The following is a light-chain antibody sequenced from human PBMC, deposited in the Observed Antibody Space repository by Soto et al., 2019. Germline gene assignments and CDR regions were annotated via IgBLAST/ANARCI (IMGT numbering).Light chain of an antibody. V-gene: IGKV3-20*01. CDR2: GAS. CDR3: QQYGSSSYT. J-gene: IGKJ2*01. CDR1: QSVSSSY. Sequence: EIVLTQSPGTLSLFPGERATLSCRASQSVSSSYLAWYQQKPGQAPRLLVYGASSRATGIPDRFSGSGSVTVFTLTISRLEREDFAVYYCQQYGSSSYTVGQGTKLEIK.